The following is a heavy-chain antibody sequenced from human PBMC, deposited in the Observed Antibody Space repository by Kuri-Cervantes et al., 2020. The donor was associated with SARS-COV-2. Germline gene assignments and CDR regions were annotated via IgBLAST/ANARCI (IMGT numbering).Heavy chain of an antibody. J-gene: IGHJ4*02. CDR3: ARARGGYYDSSDY. V-gene: IGHV3-66*02. D-gene: IGHD3-22*01. CDR1: GFTVSSNY. Sequence: GGSLRLSCAASGFTVSSNYMSWVRQAPGKGLEWVSVIYSGGSTYYADSVKGRFTISRDNSKNTLYLQMNSLRAEDTAVYYCARARGGYYDSSDYWGQGTLVTVSS. CDR2: IYSGGST.